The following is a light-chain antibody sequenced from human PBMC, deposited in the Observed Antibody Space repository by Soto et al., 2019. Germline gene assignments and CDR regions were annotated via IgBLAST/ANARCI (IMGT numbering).Light chain of an antibody. CDR1: QRINIY. J-gene: IGKJ3*01. V-gene: IGKV1-9*01. Sequence: DIQMTQSPSCMSTSVGDRVTLTCRASQRINIYLNWYRQKPGKAPRLLIYTASTLESGVPSRFSGSGSGTEFTLTIRSLQPDDFATYYCQHHNSYSEFSVGPGNKVDIK. CDR3: QHHNSYSEFS. CDR2: TAS.